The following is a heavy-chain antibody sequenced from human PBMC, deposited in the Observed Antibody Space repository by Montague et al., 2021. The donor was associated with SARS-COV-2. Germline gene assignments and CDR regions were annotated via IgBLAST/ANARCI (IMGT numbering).Heavy chain of an antibody. CDR2: IYASGGT. V-gene: IGHV4-59*10. D-gene: IGHD2-15*01. CDR3: GRGVVAATPVVDY. J-gene: IGHJ4*02. CDR1: GGSFSDYH. Sequence: SETLSLTCAVYGGSFSDYHWTWIRQSPGEGLEWIGRIYASGGTNYNPSLKSRVTMSVDTSKNQFSLKLNSVTAADTAVYYCGRGVVAATPVVDYWGRGTLVTVSS.